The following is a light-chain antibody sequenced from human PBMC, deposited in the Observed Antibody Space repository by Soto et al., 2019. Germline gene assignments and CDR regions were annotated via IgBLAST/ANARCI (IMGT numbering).Light chain of an antibody. J-gene: IGKJ1*01. CDR2: WAS. V-gene: IGKV4-1*01. Sequence: DIVMAQSPDSLAVSLGERASIKCKSSQNVLDKSNNRNNLAWYQQKPGQPPKLLIYWASSRESGVPDRFSGSGSGTDFTLTISSLQAEDVAVYYCQQYYSAPWTFGQGSKVEIK. CDR1: QNVLDKSNNRNN. CDR3: QQYYSAPWT.